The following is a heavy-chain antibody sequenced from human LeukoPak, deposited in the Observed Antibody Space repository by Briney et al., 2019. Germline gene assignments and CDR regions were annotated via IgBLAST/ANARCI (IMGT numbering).Heavy chain of an antibody. CDR2: IYPGDSDT. CDR1: GYSFTSYC. J-gene: IGHJ6*02. CDR3: ARRIVGAPLGMDV. D-gene: IGHD1-26*01. Sequence: LGESLKISCKGSGYSFTSYCIGWVRQMPGKGLEWMGIIYPGDSDTRYSPSFQGQVTISADKSISTAYLQWSSLKASDTAMYYCARRIVGAPLGMDVWGQGTTVTVSS. V-gene: IGHV5-51*01.